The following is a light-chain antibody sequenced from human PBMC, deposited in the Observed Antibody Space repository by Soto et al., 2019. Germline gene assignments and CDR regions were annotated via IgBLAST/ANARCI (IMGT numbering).Light chain of an antibody. Sequence: QSVLTQPPSASRTPGQRVTISCSGSSSDIGRNNVNWNQQLPGTAATILMYTNNKRPTGAPDRLFDSKTASSASFAISGRHSEDEAAYYCAEWDGSLRTCVFGGGTKLTVL. CDR1: SSDIGRNN. V-gene: IGLV1-44*01. CDR2: TNN. CDR3: AEWDGSLRTCV. J-gene: IGLJ3*02.